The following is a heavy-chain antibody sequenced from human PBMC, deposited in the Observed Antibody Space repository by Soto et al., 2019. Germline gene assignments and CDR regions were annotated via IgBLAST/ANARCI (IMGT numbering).Heavy chain of an antibody. J-gene: IGHJ4*02. CDR1: GYSFATYG. V-gene: IGHV1-18*04. CDR2: ISAHNGDT. CDR3: ATEPIYYNDGSGYYPLGH. D-gene: IGHD3-22*01. Sequence: SVKVSCKASGYSFATYGFSWVRQAPGQGLECVGWISAHNGDTHYSQKFQGRVTLTTDTSTNTGYMELRSLTSDDTAVYFCATEPIYYNDGSGYYPLGHWGQGTLVTVSS.